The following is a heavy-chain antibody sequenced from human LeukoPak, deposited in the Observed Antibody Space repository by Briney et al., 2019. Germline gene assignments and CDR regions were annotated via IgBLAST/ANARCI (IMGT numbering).Heavy chain of an antibody. V-gene: IGHV3-7*01. D-gene: IGHD1-14*01. CDR1: GFTFSTYW. Sequence: GGSLRLSCAVSGFTFSTYWMSWVRQAPGKGLEWVANIKEGGSETYYVDSLKGRFTISRDNVKNSLYLQINSLRADDSAVYYCARDSFETDIDYWGQGTLVTVSS. CDR3: ARDSFETDIDY. CDR2: IKEGGSET. J-gene: IGHJ4*02.